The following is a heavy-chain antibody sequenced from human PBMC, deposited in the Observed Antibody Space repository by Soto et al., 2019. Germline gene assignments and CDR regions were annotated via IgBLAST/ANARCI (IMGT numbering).Heavy chain of an antibody. CDR3: AKGGDSSSWKNWFDP. V-gene: IGHV3-23*01. CDR1: VFTFSNSP. CDR2: ISGSGSSI. J-gene: IGHJ5*02. Sequence: GVPLRRSCAGSVFTFSNSPMTWVRQAPRKGLEWVSGISGSGSSIYYADSVKGRFTISRDNSKNTLYLQMNSLRAEDTAVYYCAKGGDSSSWKNWFDPWGQGTLVTVSS. D-gene: IGHD6-13*01.